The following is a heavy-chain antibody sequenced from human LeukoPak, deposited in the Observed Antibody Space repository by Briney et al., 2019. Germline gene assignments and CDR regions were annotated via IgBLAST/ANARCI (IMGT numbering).Heavy chain of an antibody. V-gene: IGHV1-46*01. CDR3: ARGSNYYYDVTADYPSY. D-gene: IGHD3-22*01. Sequence: ASVKVSCKTSGYTFTTYYIDWVRQAPGQGLEWLGIINPSGGTTTYAQKFQGRVTMTRDTSTSTVYMELNTLRSEDTAVYYCARGSNYYYDVTADYPSYWGQGTLVTVSS. CDR2: INPSGGTT. J-gene: IGHJ4*02. CDR1: GYTFTTYY.